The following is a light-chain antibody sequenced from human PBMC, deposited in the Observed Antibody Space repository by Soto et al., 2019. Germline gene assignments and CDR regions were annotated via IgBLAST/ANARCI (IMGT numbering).Light chain of an antibody. V-gene: IGKV3-20*01. Sequence: EIVLTQSPGTLSLSPGERATLSCRASQSVSSSYLAWYQQKPGQAPRLLIYGASSRATGIADRFSGSGSGTDFTLTISRLEPEDFAVYYCQQYGSGYTFGQGTKKQI. CDR3: QQYGSGYT. J-gene: IGKJ2*01. CDR1: QSVSSSY. CDR2: GAS.